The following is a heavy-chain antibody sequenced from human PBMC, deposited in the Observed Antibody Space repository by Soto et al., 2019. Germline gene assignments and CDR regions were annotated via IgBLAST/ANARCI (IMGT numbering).Heavy chain of an antibody. Sequence: QVQMQESGPGLVKPSETLSLTCTVSGCPVSGFYWSWIRQPAGKGLEWIGRPYSSGSTNYNPSLKSRVNMSVDTSKHQFYLTLTSVTASGSAVDYCAKDSVAVAGETFHNWVQGTLVTV. V-gene: IGHV4-4*07. CDR2: PYSSGST. D-gene: IGHD6-19*01. J-gene: IGHJ1*01. CDR1: GCPVSGFY. CDR3: AKDSVAVAGETFHN.